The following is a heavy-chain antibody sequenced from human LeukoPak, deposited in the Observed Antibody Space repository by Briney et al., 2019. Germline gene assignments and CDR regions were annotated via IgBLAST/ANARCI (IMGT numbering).Heavy chain of an antibody. V-gene: IGHV4-30-4*01. J-gene: IGHJ4*02. CDR3: ARRSSGWYDY. Sequence: SETLSLTCTVSGGSISSGDYYWTWIRQPPGKGLEWIGYIYYSVTTYYNPSLRSRVSISVDTSKNQFSLNLSSVTAADTAVYYCARRSSGWYDYWSQGTLVTVSS. CDR1: GGSISSGDYY. CDR2: IYYSVTT. D-gene: IGHD6-19*01.